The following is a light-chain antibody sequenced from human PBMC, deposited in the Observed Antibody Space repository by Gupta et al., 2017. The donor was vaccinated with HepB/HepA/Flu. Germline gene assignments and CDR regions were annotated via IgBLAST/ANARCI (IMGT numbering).Light chain of an antibody. Sequence: DIEMTQSPSSLSASVGDRVTITCRASQSISSYVNWYQQKPGIAPKLLIFAASTLQSGVPSRFSGSGSGTDFTLTISSLQPEDFATYYCQQSDNSPSLTFGGGTKVEIK. CDR2: AAS. J-gene: IGKJ4*01. CDR3: QQSDNSPSLT. CDR1: QSISSY. V-gene: IGKV1-39*01.